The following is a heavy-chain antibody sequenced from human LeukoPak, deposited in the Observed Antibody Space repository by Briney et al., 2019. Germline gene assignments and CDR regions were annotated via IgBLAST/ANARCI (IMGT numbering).Heavy chain of an antibody. Sequence: PGGSLRLSCAASGSTFSSSWMNWVRQAPGKGLEWVANIKQDGSEKYYVDSVKGRFTISRDNAKNSLYLQMNTLRAEDTAVYYCASLDYWGQGTLVTVSS. CDR2: IKQDGSEK. CDR1: GSTFSSSW. V-gene: IGHV3-7*01. J-gene: IGHJ4*02. CDR3: ASLDY.